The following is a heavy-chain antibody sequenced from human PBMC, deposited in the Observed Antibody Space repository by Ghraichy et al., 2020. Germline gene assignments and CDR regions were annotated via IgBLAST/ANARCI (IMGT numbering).Heavy chain of an antibody. J-gene: IGHJ4*02. D-gene: IGHD6-13*01. CDR1: GFTFSSYW. V-gene: IGHV3-7*04. CDR3: AMDDSIAAAGNLDY. Sequence: GGSLRLSCAASGFTFSSYWMSWVRQAPGKGLEWVANIKQDGSEKYYVDSVKGRFTISRDNAKNSLYLQMNSLRAEDTAVYYCAMDDSIAAAGNLDYWGQGTLVTVSS. CDR2: IKQDGSEK.